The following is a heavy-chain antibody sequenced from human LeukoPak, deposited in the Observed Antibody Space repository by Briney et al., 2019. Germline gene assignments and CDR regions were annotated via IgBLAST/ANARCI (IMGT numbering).Heavy chain of an antibody. CDR3: ARDGLRLDGGDYYYYYMDV. CDR1: GFTFSSYE. D-gene: IGHD4-17*01. Sequence: SGGSLRLSCAASGFTFSSYEMNWVRQAPGKGLEWVSYISSSGSTIYYADSVKGRFTISRDNAKNSLYLQMNSLRAEDTAVYYCARDGLRLDGGDYYYYYMDVWGKGTTVTVPS. V-gene: IGHV3-48*03. J-gene: IGHJ6*03. CDR2: ISSSGSTI.